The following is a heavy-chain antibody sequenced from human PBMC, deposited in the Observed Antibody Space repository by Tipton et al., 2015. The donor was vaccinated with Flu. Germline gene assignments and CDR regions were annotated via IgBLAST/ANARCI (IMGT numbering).Heavy chain of an antibody. CDR2: IYYSGST. J-gene: IGHJ4*02. V-gene: IGHV4-59*01. CDR3: ARDSYGDYAGFDY. CDR1: GGSISSYY. D-gene: IGHD4-17*01. Sequence: TLSLTCTVSGGSISSYYWSWIRQPPGKGLEWIGYIYYSGSTNYNPSLKSRVTISVDTSKNQFSRKLSSVTAADTAVYYCARDSYGDYAGFDYWGQGTLVTVSS.